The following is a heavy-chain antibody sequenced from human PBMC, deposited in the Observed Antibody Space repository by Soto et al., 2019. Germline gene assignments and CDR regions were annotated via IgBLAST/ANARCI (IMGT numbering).Heavy chain of an antibody. Sequence: QVQLQQWGAGPLRPLETLSLTCGVSGGSFSGYYWAWIRQSSGKGPEWIGEINDRGSINYNPSLKSRVSISVDTSKNHYSLNLRSVTAADTAVYYCARESHDILTGPPWVWYFDLWGRGTLVTVSS. J-gene: IGHJ2*01. D-gene: IGHD3-9*01. CDR1: GGSFSGYY. CDR2: INDRGSI. V-gene: IGHV4-34*01. CDR3: ARESHDILTGPPWVWYFDL.